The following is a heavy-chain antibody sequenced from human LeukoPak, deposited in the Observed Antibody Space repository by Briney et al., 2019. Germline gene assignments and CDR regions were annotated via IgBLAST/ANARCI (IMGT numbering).Heavy chain of an antibody. Sequence: SVKVSCKASGGTFSSYAISWVRQAPGQGLEWMGGIIPIFGTANYAQKFQGRVTITADKSTSTAYMELSSPRSEDTAVYYCARSGRSSLEVAFDIWGQGTMVTVSS. CDR1: GGTFSSYA. J-gene: IGHJ3*02. CDR2: IIPIFGTA. CDR3: ARSGRSSLEVAFDI. D-gene: IGHD3-10*01. V-gene: IGHV1-69*06.